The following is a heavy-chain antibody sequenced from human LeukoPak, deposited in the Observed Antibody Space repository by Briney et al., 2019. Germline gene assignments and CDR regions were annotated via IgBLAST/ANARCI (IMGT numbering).Heavy chain of an antibody. V-gene: IGHV3-66*01. D-gene: IGHD2-15*01. CDR2: IYSGGST. CDR3: ATIVPDVAATLTFDY. J-gene: IGHJ4*02. Sequence: PGGSLRLSCAASGFTVSSNYMSWVRQVPGKGPEWVSVIYSGGSTYYADSVKGRFTISRDNSKNTLYLQMNSLRAEDTAVYYCATIVPDVAATLTFDYWGQGTLVTVSS. CDR1: GFTVSSNY.